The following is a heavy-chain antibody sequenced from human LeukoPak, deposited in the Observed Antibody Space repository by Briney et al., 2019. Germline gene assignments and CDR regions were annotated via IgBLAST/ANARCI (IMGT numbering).Heavy chain of an antibody. D-gene: IGHD4-23*01. V-gene: IGHV4-59*01. CDR1: GGSISSYY. Sequence: PSETLSLTCTVSGGSISSYYWSWIRQPPGKGLEWIGYIYYSGSTNYNPSLKSRVTISVDTSKNQFSLKLSSVTAADTAVYYCARESLGYGRNPFDYWGQGTLVTVSS. CDR2: IYYSGST. J-gene: IGHJ4*02. CDR3: ARESLGYGRNPFDY.